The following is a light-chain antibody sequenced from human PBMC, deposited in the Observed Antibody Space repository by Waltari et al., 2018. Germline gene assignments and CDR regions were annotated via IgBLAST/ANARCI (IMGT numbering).Light chain of an antibody. Sequence: EVVMTQSPATLSLSPGESATLSCRASLSVGTHLAWYQQKPGQAPRLLIYDASNRATGIPVRFSGSGSGTDFTLTISTPEPEDFAVYYCQQRSSGRTFGQGTKVEIK. CDR3: QQRSSGRT. CDR1: LSVGTH. J-gene: IGKJ1*01. CDR2: DAS. V-gene: IGKV3-11*01.